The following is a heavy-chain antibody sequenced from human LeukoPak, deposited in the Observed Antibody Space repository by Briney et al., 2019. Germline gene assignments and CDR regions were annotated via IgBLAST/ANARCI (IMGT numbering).Heavy chain of an antibody. Sequence: GGSLRLSCAASGFTFSDYYMSWIRQAPGKGLEWVSYISSSGSTIYYADSVKGRFTISRDNAKNSLYLQMNSLRAEDTALYYCAKDLGPYGDYVGGWFDPWGQGTLVTVSS. CDR3: AKDLGPYGDYVGGWFDP. CDR2: ISSSGSTI. J-gene: IGHJ5*02. CDR1: GFTFSDYY. D-gene: IGHD4-17*01. V-gene: IGHV3-11*01.